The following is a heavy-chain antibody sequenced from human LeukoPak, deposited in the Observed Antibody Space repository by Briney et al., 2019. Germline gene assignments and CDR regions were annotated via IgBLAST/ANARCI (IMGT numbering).Heavy chain of an antibody. CDR3: ARDENMRNFDY. CDR1: GFTFSSFW. V-gene: IGHV3-7*01. J-gene: IGHJ4*02. D-gene: IGHD2/OR15-2a*01. Sequence: GGSLRRSCAASGFTFSSFWMSWVRQAPGKGLEWVANIKQDGSEKYYVDSVKGRFTISRDNAKNSLYLQMNSLRAEDTAVYYCARDENMRNFDYWGQGTLVTVSS. CDR2: IKQDGSEK.